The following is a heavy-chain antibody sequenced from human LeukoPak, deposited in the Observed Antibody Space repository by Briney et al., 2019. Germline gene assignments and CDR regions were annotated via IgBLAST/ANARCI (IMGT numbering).Heavy chain of an antibody. CDR3: ARAANYDFWSGYRYGMDV. D-gene: IGHD3-3*01. CDR2: IGTAGDT. V-gene: IGHV3-13*01. Sequence: GGSLRLSCAASGFTFSSYDMHWVRQATGKGLEWVSAIGTAGDTYYPGSVKGRFTISRENVKNSLYLQMNSLRAEDTAVYYCARAANYDFWSGYRYGMDVWGQGTTVTVSS. CDR1: GFTFSSYD. J-gene: IGHJ6*02.